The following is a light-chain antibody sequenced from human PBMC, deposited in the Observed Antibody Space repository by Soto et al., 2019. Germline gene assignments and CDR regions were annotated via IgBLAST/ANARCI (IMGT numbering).Light chain of an antibody. CDR1: QSISMY. V-gene: IGKV1-39*01. CDR3: QQSYSPPYT. Sequence: DIQMTQSPSSLSASVGDRVTITCRASQSISMYLNWYQQKTGKAPQLLISAASTLQSGVPSRFRGSGSQTDYTLTISSLQPEDFAVYYCQQSYSPPYTFAQGTMLEI. CDR2: AAS. J-gene: IGKJ2*01.